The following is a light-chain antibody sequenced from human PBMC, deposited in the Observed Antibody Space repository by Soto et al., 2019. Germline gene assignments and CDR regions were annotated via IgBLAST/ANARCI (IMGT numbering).Light chain of an antibody. CDR3: QQYGSSHPRYT. Sequence: EIVLTQSPGTLSLSPGERATLSCRASQSVSSSYLAWYQQKPGQAPRLRIYSASSRATGIPDRLSGSGSGTDFTLTISRLEPEDFAVYYCQQYGSSHPRYTFGQGTKLEIK. J-gene: IGKJ2*01. CDR2: SAS. CDR1: QSVSSSY. V-gene: IGKV3-20*01.